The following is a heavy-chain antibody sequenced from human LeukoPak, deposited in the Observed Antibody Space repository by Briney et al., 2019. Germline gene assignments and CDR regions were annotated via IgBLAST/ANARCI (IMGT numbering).Heavy chain of an antibody. D-gene: IGHD3-10*01. CDR3: AREHLFSGSENYVLHNWFDP. CDR2: LTPDTGGT. Sequence: GASVKVSCKASGYTFTDCYTHWVRHAPGQGLEWRGRLTPDTGGTNSAQRFQGRVTMTRDTSIRTAYMELSSLRSDDAAVYYCAREHLFSGSENYVLHNWFDPWGRGNLVTVSS. CDR1: GYTFTDCY. J-gene: IGHJ5*02. V-gene: IGHV1-2*02.